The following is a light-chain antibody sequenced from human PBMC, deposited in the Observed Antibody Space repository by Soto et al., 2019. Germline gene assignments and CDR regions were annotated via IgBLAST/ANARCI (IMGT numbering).Light chain of an antibody. V-gene: IGKV3-15*01. CDR2: GAS. J-gene: IGKJ1*01. CDR3: QQYGSSPRT. CDR1: QSVSSN. Sequence: EIVMTQSPSTLSVSPGERATLSCRASQSVSSNLAWYQQKPGQAPRLLIYGASTRATGIPARFSGSGSGTEFTLTISSLQSEDFAVYHCQQYGSSPRTFGQGTKVDIK.